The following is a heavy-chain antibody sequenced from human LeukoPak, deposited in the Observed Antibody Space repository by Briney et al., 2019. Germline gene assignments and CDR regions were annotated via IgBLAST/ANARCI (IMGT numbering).Heavy chain of an antibody. D-gene: IGHD1-26*01. CDR2: ISSSSSTI. CDR3: ARDEWDRGLDY. Sequence: PGGSLRLSRAASGFTFSSYSMNWVRQAPGKGLEWVSYISSSSSTIYYADSVKGRFTISRDNAKNSLYLQMNSLRAEDTAVYYCARDEWDRGLDYWGQGTLVTVSS. J-gene: IGHJ4*02. CDR1: GFTFSSYS. V-gene: IGHV3-48*04.